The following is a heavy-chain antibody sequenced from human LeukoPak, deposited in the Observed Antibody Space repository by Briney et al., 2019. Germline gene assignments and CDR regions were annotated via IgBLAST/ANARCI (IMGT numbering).Heavy chain of an antibody. V-gene: IGHV4-59*01. J-gene: IGHJ4*02. CDR3: ARGSIAAAGTLEY. CDR1: GGAITGYY. D-gene: IGHD6-13*01. Sequence: SETLSLTCTVSGGAITGYYWSWIRQPPGKGLEWIGYIYYSGSTNYNPSLKSRVTMSLDTSKNQFSLRLSSVTAADTAVYYCARGSIAAAGTLEYWGQGTLVTVSS. CDR2: IYYSGST.